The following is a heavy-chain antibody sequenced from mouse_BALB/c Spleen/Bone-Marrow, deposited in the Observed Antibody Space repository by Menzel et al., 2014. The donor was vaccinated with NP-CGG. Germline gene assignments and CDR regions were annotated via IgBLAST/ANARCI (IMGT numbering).Heavy chain of an antibody. J-gene: IGHJ3*01. CDR1: GYAFSSSW. V-gene: IGHV1-82*01. CDR2: IYPGDGDT. D-gene: IGHD4-1*01. Sequence: VHLVESGPELVKPGASVKISCKASGYAFSSSWMNWVKQGPGQGLEWIGRIYPGDGDTNYNGKFKGKATLTADKSSSTAYMQLSSLTSVDSAVYFCARGRDWDAWFAYWGQGTLVTVSA. CDR3: ARGRDWDAWFAY.